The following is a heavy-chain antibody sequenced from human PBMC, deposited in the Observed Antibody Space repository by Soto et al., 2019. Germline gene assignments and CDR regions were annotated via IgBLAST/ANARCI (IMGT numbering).Heavy chain of an antibody. D-gene: IGHD1-1*01. V-gene: IGHV3-30-3*01. CDR3: ARVVPAWKGLFDY. CDR2: ISYDGSNK. J-gene: IGHJ4*02. Sequence: GWSLRLACASSGFTFISYAMHWVRQAPGKGLEWVAVISYDGSNKYYADSVKGRFTISRDNSKNTLYLQMNSLRAEDTAVYYCARVVPAWKGLFDYWGQGTLVTVSS. CDR1: GFTFISYA.